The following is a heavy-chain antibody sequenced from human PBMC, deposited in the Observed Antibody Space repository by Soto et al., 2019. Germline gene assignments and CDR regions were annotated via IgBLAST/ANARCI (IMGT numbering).Heavy chain of an antibody. CDR1: GGSIDSGDYY. Sequence: SETLSLTCTVSGGSIDSGDYYWSWIRQPPGKGLEWIGYVYYSGTTNYNPFLKSRVTLSLDKSKNQFSLKMNSVTAADTAVYYCARDSLAGWSGYPYKDKCFDYWGQGTLVTVSS. D-gene: IGHD3-3*01. CDR2: VYYSGTT. J-gene: IGHJ4*02. V-gene: IGHV4-61*08. CDR3: ARDSLAGWSGYPYKDKCFDY.